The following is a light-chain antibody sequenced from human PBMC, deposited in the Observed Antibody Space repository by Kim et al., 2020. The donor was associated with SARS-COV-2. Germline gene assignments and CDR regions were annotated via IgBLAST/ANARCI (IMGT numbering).Light chain of an antibody. CDR1: QSVSIY. Sequence: PPGERAPLATGARQSVSIYLAWYQQKPGQAPRLLIYDASNRATGIPPRFSGSVSGTDFSLSTSGLEPVDFAVYFCQKRRNCTPSTFGERARREIK. CDR3: QKRRNCTPST. CDR2: DAS. J-gene: IGKJ5*01. V-gene: IGKV3-11*01.